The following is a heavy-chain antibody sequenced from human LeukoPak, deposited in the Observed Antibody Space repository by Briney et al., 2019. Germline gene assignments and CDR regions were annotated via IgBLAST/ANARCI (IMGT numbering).Heavy chain of an antibody. CDR1: GGSISSSSYY. CDR2: IYYSGST. CDR3: ARTPRIAVAGTFW. D-gene: IGHD6-19*01. V-gene: IGHV4-39*01. J-gene: IGHJ4*02. Sequence: SETLSLICTVSGGSISSSSYYWGWIRQPPGKGLEWIGSIYYSGSTYYNPSLKSRVTISVDTSKNQFSLKLSSVTAADTAVYYCARTPRIAVAGTFWWGQGTLVTVSS.